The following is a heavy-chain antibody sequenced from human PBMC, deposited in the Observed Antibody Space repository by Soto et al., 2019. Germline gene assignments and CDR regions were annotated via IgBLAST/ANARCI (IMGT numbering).Heavy chain of an antibody. Sequence: QPGGSLRLSCAASGFTFDDYAMHWVRQAPGKGLEWVSGISWNSGSIGYADSVKGRFTISRDNAKNSLYLQMNSLRAEDTALYYCAKDRAGQWLVPGDYWGQGTLVTVSS. CDR2: ISWNSGSI. V-gene: IGHV3-9*01. D-gene: IGHD6-19*01. J-gene: IGHJ4*02. CDR1: GFTFDDYA. CDR3: AKDRAGQWLVPGDY.